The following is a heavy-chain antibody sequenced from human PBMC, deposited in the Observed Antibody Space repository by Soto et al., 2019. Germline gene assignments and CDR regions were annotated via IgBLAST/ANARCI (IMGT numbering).Heavy chain of an antibody. Sequence: GGSLRLSCAASGFTFSSYAMHWVRQAPGKGLEWVAVISYDGSNKYYADSVKGRFTISRDNSKNTLYLQMNSLRAEDTAVYHCARSEGYYDSSGYYPLAPFDYWGQGTLVTVSS. CDR2: ISYDGSNK. V-gene: IGHV3-30-3*01. CDR1: GFTFSSYA. D-gene: IGHD3-22*01. J-gene: IGHJ4*02. CDR3: ARSEGYYDSSGYYPLAPFDY.